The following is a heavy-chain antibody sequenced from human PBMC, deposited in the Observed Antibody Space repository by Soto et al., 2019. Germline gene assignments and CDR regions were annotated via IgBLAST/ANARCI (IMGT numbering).Heavy chain of an antibody. V-gene: IGHV1-69*01. J-gene: IGHJ4*02. CDR1: GGTFSSYA. CDR2: IIPIFGTA. D-gene: IGHD3-22*01. CDR3: ARDAGYDSSGYLLDY. Sequence: QVQLVQSGAEVKNPGSSGKASCKAPGGTFSSYAISWVRQAPGKGLDWMGGIIPIFGTANYAQKFQGRVTITADESTSTAYMELSSLRSEDTAVYYCARDAGYDSSGYLLDYWGQGTLVTVSS.